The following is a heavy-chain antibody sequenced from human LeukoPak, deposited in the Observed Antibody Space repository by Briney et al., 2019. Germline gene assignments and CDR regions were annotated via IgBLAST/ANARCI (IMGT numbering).Heavy chain of an antibody. Sequence: SETLSLTCTVSVASIGSNSWSWIGNPQGKGRDGIGYIYYSGSTNYNPSLKSRVTISVDTSKNQFSLKLSSVTAADTAVYYCARAAPWFGEFDAFDIWGQGTMVTVSS. CDR2: IYYSGST. V-gene: IGHV4-59*01. CDR3: ARAAPWFGEFDAFDI. CDR1: VASIGSNS. D-gene: IGHD3-10*01. J-gene: IGHJ3*02.